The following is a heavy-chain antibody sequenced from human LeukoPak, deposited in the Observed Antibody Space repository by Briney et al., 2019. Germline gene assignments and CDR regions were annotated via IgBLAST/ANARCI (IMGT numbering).Heavy chain of an antibody. CDR2: TLYHGVSR. J-gene: IGHJ4*02. Sequence: GGSLRLSCAASGFIFGSYGMHWVRQAPDKGLEWVAFTLYHGVSRYYAESVKGRFTISRDNSKNTLYLQMNSLKIEDTAVYHCAKDRHGDYASDYWGQGTLVIVSS. V-gene: IGHV3-30*02. D-gene: IGHD4-17*01. CDR1: GFIFGSYG. CDR3: AKDRHGDYASDY.